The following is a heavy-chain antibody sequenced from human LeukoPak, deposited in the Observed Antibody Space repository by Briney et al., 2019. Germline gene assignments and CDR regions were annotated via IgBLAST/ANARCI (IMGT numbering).Heavy chain of an antibody. Sequence: GGSLRLSCSASGVTFSSYTMHWVRQAPGKGLQFVSAISINGVSTYYADSVKGRFTISRDNSKNTLYLQMSSLRAEDTAVYYCVKDDSGTYDYWGQGTLVSVSS. D-gene: IGHD1-26*01. J-gene: IGHJ4*02. CDR2: ISINGVST. CDR3: VKDDSGTYDY. CDR1: GVTFSSYT. V-gene: IGHV3-64D*09.